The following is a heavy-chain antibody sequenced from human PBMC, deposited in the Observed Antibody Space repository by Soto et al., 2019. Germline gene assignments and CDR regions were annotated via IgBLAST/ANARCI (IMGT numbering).Heavy chain of an antibody. D-gene: IGHD3-10*01. CDR3: ARDPTNFGSGYGMDV. J-gene: IGHJ6*02. CDR2: ISSSGSHI. V-gene: IGHV3-21*01. CDR1: GFNFRTYS. Sequence: EVQVVESGGGLVKPGGSLRLSCAASGFNFRTYSMNWVRQAPGKGLEWVSSISSSGSHIFYADSVKGRFTISRDNAKNSPYLQMNSLRADDTAVYYCARDPTNFGSGYGMDVWGQGTTVTVSS.